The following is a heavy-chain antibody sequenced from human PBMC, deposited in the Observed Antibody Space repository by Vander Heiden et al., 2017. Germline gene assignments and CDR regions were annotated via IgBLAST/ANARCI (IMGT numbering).Heavy chain of an antibody. CDR1: GFTFTSSA. J-gene: IGHJ6*02. Sequence: EVQLLESGGGLVQPGGSLRLSCAASGFTFTSSAMGWVRQAPGKGLEWVSAIGGSGGSTYYADSVKGRFTISRDNSKNTLYLQMNSLRAEDTAVYYCTKGIYCSTTRCYYYYGMDVWGQGTTVTVSS. CDR3: TKGIYCSTTRCYYYYGMDV. CDR2: IGGSGGST. D-gene: IGHD2-2*01. V-gene: IGHV3-23*01.